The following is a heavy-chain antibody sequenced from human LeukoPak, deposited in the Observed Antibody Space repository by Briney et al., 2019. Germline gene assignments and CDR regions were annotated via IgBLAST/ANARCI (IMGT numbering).Heavy chain of an antibody. D-gene: IGHD3-22*01. Sequence: GSLRLSCAASGFTFSSYSMNWVRQAPGKGLEWVSPISSSSSYIYYADSVKGRFTISRDNARNSLYLQTNSLRAEDTAVYYCARDADYYESSGYYFDYWGQGTLVTVSS. CDR3: ARDADYYESSGYYFDY. J-gene: IGHJ4*02. CDR2: ISSSSSYI. CDR1: GFTFSSYS. V-gene: IGHV3-21*01.